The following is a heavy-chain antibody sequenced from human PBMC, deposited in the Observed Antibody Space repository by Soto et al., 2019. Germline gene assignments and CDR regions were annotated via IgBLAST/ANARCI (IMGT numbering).Heavy chain of an antibody. J-gene: IGHJ4*02. D-gene: IGHD3-3*01. V-gene: IGHV4-39*01. CDR2: IYYSGST. CDR3: ARHAYYDFWSVSGRDY. CDR1: GGSITNSGYY. Sequence: SETLSLTCNVSGGSITNSGYYWGWIRQPPGKGLEWIGSIYYSGSTYYNPSLKSRVTISVDTSKNQFSLKLSSVTAADTAVYYCARHAYYDFWSVSGRDYWGQGTLVTVSS.